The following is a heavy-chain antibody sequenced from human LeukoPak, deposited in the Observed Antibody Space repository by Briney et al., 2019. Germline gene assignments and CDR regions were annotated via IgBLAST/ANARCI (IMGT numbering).Heavy chain of an antibody. D-gene: IGHD6-6*01. CDR1: GFTFSSYA. CDR2: INSNGGIT. CDR3: VKGVAARLDY. Sequence: GGSLRLSCSASGFTFSSYAMHWVRQAPGKGLEYVSAINSNGGITFYADSMKGRFTISRDDSKNTLYLRMSSLRAEDTAIYYCVKGVAARLDYWGQGTLVTVSS. J-gene: IGHJ4*02. V-gene: IGHV3-64D*09.